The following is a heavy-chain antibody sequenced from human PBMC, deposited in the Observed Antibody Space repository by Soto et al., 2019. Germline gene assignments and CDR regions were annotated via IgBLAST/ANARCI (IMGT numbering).Heavy chain of an antibody. D-gene: IGHD7-27*01. CDR1: GGSISSYY. Sequence: QGQLQESGPGLVKPSETLSLTCTVSGGSISSYYWSWIRQPPGKGLEWIGYIYYSGSTNYNPSLKSRVTISVDTSKNQFSLKLSSVTAADTAVYYCARRWGPGFDYWGQGTLVTVSS. J-gene: IGHJ4*02. CDR2: IYYSGST. V-gene: IGHV4-59*08. CDR3: ARRWGPGFDY.